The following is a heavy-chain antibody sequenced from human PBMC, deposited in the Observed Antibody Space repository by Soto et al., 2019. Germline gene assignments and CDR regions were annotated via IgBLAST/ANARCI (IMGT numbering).Heavy chain of an antibody. CDR3: ARGIHSGYDYEDYYYMDV. J-gene: IGHJ6*03. CDR2: ISSSSSTI. V-gene: IGHV3-48*01. Sequence: GGSLRLSCAASGFTFSSYSMNWVRQAPGKGLEWVSYISSSSSTIYYADSVKGRFTISRDNAKNSLYLQMNSLRAEDTAVYYCARGIHSGYDYEDYYYMDVWGKGTTVTVSS. CDR1: GFTFSSYS. D-gene: IGHD5-12*01.